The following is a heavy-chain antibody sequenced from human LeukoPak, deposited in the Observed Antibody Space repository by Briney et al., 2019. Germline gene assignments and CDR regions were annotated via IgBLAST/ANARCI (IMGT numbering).Heavy chain of an antibody. CDR2: IYYSGST. Sequence: PSETLSLTCTISGASFTNYYWSWIRQPPGKGLEWIGYIYYSGSTNYNPSLKSRVTISFDTSKNHFSLQLRSVTVADTAVYYCARSPGYSYGSHFDYWGQGTLVTVSS. D-gene: IGHD5-18*01. CDR1: GASFTNYY. J-gene: IGHJ4*02. V-gene: IGHV4-59*01. CDR3: ARSPGYSYGSHFDY.